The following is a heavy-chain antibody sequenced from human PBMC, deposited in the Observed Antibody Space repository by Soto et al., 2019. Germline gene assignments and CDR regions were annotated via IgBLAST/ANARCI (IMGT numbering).Heavy chain of an antibody. Sequence: SETLSLTCAVYGGSFSGYYWSWIRQPPGKGLEWIGEINHSGSTNYNPSLKSRVTISVDTSKNQFSLKLSSVTAADTAVYYCARAGDYVWGSYRSVYYGMDVWGQGTTVTVSS. V-gene: IGHV4-34*01. CDR3: ARAGDYVWGSYRSVYYGMDV. CDR1: GGSFSGYY. CDR2: INHSGST. D-gene: IGHD3-16*02. J-gene: IGHJ6*02.